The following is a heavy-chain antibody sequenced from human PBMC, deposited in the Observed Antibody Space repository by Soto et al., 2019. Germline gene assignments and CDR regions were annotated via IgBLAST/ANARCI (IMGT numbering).Heavy chain of an antibody. J-gene: IGHJ3*02. V-gene: IGHV4-30-2*05. CDR1: GGYISSGGYS. Sequence: PSETLSLTCAVSGGYISSGGYSWSWIRQPPGKGLEWIGYIYYSGSTYYNPSLKSRVTISVDTSKNQFSLKLSSVTAADTAVYYCARDRRLAYYDFWSGIPTGAFAIWGQGTMVTVSS. CDR2: IYYSGST. CDR3: ARDRRLAYYDFWSGIPTGAFAI. D-gene: IGHD3-3*01.